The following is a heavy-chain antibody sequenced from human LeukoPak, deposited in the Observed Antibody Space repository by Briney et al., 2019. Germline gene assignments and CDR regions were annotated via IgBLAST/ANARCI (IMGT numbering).Heavy chain of an antibody. Sequence: GGSLRLSCAPSGVTFHNYAMACVRQAPGRGLEWVSGISGSGYSTYYADSVKGRFTISRDVSKDTLYMQMNSLRGEDTAVYYCVKVSGRGPRGPFDFWGQGTLVSVSS. CDR2: ISGSGYST. D-gene: IGHD1-26*01. CDR1: GVTFHNYA. J-gene: IGHJ4*02. CDR3: VKVSGRGPRGPFDF. V-gene: IGHV3-23*01.